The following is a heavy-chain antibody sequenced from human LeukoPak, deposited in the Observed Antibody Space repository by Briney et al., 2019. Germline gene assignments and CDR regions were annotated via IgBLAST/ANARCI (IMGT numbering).Heavy chain of an antibody. Sequence: PSETLSLTCTVSGGSISTYYWSWIRQPPGKGLEWIGYIYYSGKTNYNPSLKSRVTISVDTSKNQFSLKLSSVTAADTAMYYCARHAVGSVLYNFDYWGQGILVTVSS. CDR2: IYYSGKT. CDR1: GGSISTYY. CDR3: ARHAVGSVLYNFDY. D-gene: IGHD3-10*01. J-gene: IGHJ4*02. V-gene: IGHV4-59*08.